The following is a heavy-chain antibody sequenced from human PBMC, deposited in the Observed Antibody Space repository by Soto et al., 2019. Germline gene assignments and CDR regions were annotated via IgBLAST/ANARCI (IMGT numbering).Heavy chain of an antibody. CDR1: GFTFSSYA. CDR3: VKDLTLPGSRAFDI. D-gene: IGHD1-26*01. V-gene: IGHV3-64D*06. CDR2: LTSQGGIK. J-gene: IGHJ4*02. Sequence: GGSLRLSCSASGFTFSSYAMHWVRQAPGKGLEYVSGLTSQGGIKFYADSVKGRFTTSRDNSNYTLDLQMTSLRPEDTAVHYCVKDLTLPGSRAFDIWGQGTLVTVSS.